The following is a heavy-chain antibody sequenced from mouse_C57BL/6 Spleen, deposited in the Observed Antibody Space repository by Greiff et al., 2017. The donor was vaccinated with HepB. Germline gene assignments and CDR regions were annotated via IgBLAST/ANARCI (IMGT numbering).Heavy chain of an antibody. CDR2: ILPGSGST. CDR1: GYTFPGYW. Sequence: QLQQSGAELIKPGASVKLSCKAPGYTFPGYWIEWVKQRPGHGLEWIGEILPGSGSTNYHEKFKGKATFTADTSSNTAYMQLSSLTTEDSAIYYCARKMGLLLFWFAYWGQGTLVTVSA. D-gene: IGHD2-3*01. J-gene: IGHJ3*01. CDR3: ARKMGLLLFWFAY. V-gene: IGHV1-9*01.